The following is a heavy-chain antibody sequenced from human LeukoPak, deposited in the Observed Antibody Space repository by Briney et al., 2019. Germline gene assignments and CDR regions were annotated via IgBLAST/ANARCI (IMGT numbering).Heavy chain of an antibody. V-gene: IGHV1-18*01. CDR2: ISAYNGNT. Sequence: ASVKVSCKASGYTFTSYGISWVRQAPGQGLEWMGWISAYNGNTNYAQKLQGRVTMTTDTSTSTAYMELRSLRSDDTAVYYRARDFYSGYDPKVFDYWGQGTLVTVSS. D-gene: IGHD5-12*01. CDR3: ARDFYSGYDPKVFDY. CDR1: GYTFTSYG. J-gene: IGHJ4*02.